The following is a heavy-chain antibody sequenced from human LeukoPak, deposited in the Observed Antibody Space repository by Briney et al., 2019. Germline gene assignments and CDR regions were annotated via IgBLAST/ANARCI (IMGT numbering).Heavy chain of an antibody. Sequence: ASVKASCYASGYTFSSSAMNRVRESPGQGLEWMGWINTNTGYATSAQGFTGRFVFSLNTSVSTEYLQMSSLKAEDTDVYYCATIVNTVSFDYWGQGTLVTVSS. V-gene: IGHV7-4-1*02. D-gene: IGHD2/OR15-2a*01. CDR3: ATIVNTVSFDY. CDR2: INTNTGYA. CDR1: GYTFSSSA. J-gene: IGHJ4*02.